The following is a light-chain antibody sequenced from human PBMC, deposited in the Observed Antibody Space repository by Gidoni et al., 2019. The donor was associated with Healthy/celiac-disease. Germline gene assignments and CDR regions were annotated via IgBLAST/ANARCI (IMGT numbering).Light chain of an antibody. CDR2: DAS. J-gene: IGKJ3*01. V-gene: IGKV3-11*01. Sequence: EIVLTQSPATLSLSPGERATLPCRASQSVSSYLAWYKQKPGQAPRLLIYDASNRATGIPARFSGSGSGTDFTLTISSLEPEDFAVYYCQQRSNWPTFGPGTKVDIK. CDR1: QSVSSY. CDR3: QQRSNWPT.